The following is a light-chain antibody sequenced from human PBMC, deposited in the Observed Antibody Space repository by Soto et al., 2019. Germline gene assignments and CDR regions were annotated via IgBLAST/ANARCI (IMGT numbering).Light chain of an antibody. V-gene: IGKV1-5*03. J-gene: IGKJ1*01. Sequence: DIHMTQSPSTLSASVGDRVTITCRASQSISIWLAWYQQKPGKAPNLLIYKTSSLETGVPSRFSGSGSGTEFTLTISSRQHDDFATYYCQHWNDYAWTFGQGTKVEVK. CDR3: QHWNDYAWT. CDR1: QSISIW. CDR2: KTS.